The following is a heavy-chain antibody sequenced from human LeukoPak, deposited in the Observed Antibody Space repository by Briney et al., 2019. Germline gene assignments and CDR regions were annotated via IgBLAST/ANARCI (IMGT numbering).Heavy chain of an antibody. CDR3: ARRGGIAAAAPGY. CDR1: GGSFSGYY. V-gene: IGHV4-34*01. CDR2: INHSGST. D-gene: IGHD6-13*01. J-gene: IGHJ4*02. Sequence: KPSETLSLTCAVYGGSFSGYYWSWIRQPPGKGLEWIGEINHSGSTNYNPSLKSRVTISVDTSKNQFSLKLSSVTAADTAVYYCARRGGIAAAAPGYWGQGTLVTVSS.